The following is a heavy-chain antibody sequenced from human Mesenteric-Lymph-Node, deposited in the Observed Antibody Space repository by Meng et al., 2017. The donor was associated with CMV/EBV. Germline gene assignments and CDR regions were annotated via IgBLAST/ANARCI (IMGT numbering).Heavy chain of an antibody. J-gene: IGHJ4*02. CDR1: GFTFSSYA. Sequence: GESLKISCAASGFTFSSYAMHWVRQAPGKGLEYVSAISSNGGSTYYADSVKGRFTISRDNSKNTLYLQMGSLRAEDMAVYYCATDQETHMISGGLTNWGQGTLVTVSS. V-gene: IGHV3-64*02. CDR3: ATDQETHMISGGLTN. D-gene: IGHD3/OR15-3a*01. CDR2: ISSNGGST.